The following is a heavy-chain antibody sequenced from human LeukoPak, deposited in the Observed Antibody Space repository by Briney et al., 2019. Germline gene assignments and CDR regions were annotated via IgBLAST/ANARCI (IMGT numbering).Heavy chain of an antibody. D-gene: IGHD5-12*01. CDR3: ARDGYSAHDGL. CDR1: GGSLSSDY. CDR2: IYTTGST. V-gene: IGHV4-4*07. J-gene: IGHJ4*02. Sequence: SETLSLTCTVSGGSLSSDYWSWIRQPAGKGLEWIGRIYTTGSTNYNPSLKSRVTMSVDTSKNQFSLKLSSVTAADTAVYYCARDGYSAHDGLWGQGTLVTVSS.